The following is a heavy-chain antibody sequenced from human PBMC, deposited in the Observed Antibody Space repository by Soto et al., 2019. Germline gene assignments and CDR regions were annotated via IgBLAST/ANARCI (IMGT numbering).Heavy chain of an antibody. D-gene: IGHD3-3*01. J-gene: IGHJ4*02. CDR2: IVVGSGNT. V-gene: IGHV1-58*01. CDR1: GFTFTSSA. Sequence: ASVKVSCKASGFTFTSSAVQWVRQARGQRLEWIGWIVVGSGNTNYARKFQERVTITRDMSTSTAYMELSSLRSEDTAVYYCAATSLRFLEWLSDYFDYWGQGTLVTVSS. CDR3: AATSLRFLEWLSDYFDY.